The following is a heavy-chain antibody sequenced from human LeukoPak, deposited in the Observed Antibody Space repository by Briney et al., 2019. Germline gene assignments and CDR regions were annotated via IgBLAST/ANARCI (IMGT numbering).Heavy chain of an antibody. CDR1: GFPVSSNY. CDR3: ARDRWRAPHYYYYGMDV. D-gene: IGHD4-23*01. CDR2: ISSGGST. J-gene: IGHJ6*02. Sequence: GSLRLSSAASGFPVSSNYMSWVRQAPRKGLEWVSVISSGGSTYYAASVKGRFTISRDNSKHTMYLQMNSLRAEDTAVYYCARDRWRAPHYYYYGMDVWGQGTTVTVSS. V-gene: IGHV3-53*01.